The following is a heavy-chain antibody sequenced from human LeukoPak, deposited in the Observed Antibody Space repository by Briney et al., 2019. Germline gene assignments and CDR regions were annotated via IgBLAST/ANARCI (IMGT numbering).Heavy chain of an antibody. J-gene: IGHJ6*02. CDR3: ARDITMIVVAKENYYYGMDV. CDR2: ISSSGSTI. Sequence: AGGSLRLSCAASGFTFSDYYMSWIRQAPGKGLEWVSYISSSGSTIYYADSVKGRFTISRDNAKNSLYLQMNSLRAEDTAVYYCARDITMIVVAKENYYYGMDVWGQGTTVTVSS. CDR1: GFTFSDYY. D-gene: IGHD3-22*01. V-gene: IGHV3-11*01.